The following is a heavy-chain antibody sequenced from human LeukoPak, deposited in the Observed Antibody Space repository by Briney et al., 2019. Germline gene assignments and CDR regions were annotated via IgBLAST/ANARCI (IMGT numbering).Heavy chain of an antibody. D-gene: IGHD3-3*01. J-gene: IGHJ6*02. V-gene: IGHV4-59*01. CDR1: GGSISSYY. Sequence: SETLSLTCTVSGGSISSYYWSWIRQPPGKGLEWIGYIYYSGSTNYNPSLKSRVTISVDTSKSQFSLKLSSVTAADTAVYYCARGDRDFWSGYYTEYYYYGMDVWGQGTTVTVSS. CDR3: ARGDRDFWSGYYTEYYYYGMDV. CDR2: IYYSGST.